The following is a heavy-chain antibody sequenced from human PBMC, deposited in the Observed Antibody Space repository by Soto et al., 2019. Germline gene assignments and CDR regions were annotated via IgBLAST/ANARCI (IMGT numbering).Heavy chain of an antibody. V-gene: IGHV3-53*01. CDR3: ARDRVSLDYDFWSGSAPPDY. CDR2: IYRSGST. D-gene: IGHD3-3*01. CDR1: GFTVSSNY. J-gene: IGHJ4*02. Sequence: EVQLVKSGVGLIQPGGSLRLSCAASGFTVSSNYMSWVRQAPGKGLEWVSVIYRSGSTYYADSVKGRFTISRDNSNNTLSLQMNSLRAEDTAVYYCARDRVSLDYDFWSGSAPPDYWGQGILVTVSS.